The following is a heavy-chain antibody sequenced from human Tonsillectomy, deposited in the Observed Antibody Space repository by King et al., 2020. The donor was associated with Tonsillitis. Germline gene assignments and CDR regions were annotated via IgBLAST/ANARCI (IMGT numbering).Heavy chain of an antibody. J-gene: IGHJ4*02. CDR1: GFTFSNYG. V-gene: IGHV3-30*18. Sequence: VQLVESGGGVVQPGRSLRLSCAASGFTFSNYGMHWVRQAPGKGLEWVAVISYDGSNEYYADSVKGRFTISGDNSKNTLYLQMNSLRAEDTAVYYCAKDLSGSHWGQGTLVTVSS. CDR2: ISYDGSNE. CDR3: AKDLSGSH. D-gene: IGHD3-9*01.